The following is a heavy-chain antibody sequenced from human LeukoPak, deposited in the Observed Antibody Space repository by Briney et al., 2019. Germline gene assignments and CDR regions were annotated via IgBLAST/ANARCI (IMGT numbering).Heavy chain of an antibody. Sequence: SETLSLTCAVSDYLINNGYYWGWIRQPPGKGLEWIGSIYHTGDTYYNPSLKSRVTISASTPRNQFSLRLNSVTAADTAVYYCARHLGYCSDGSCYSTYFDYWGQGAPVTVSS. D-gene: IGHD2-15*01. J-gene: IGHJ4*02. CDR3: ARHLGYCSDGSCYSTYFDY. CDR2: IYHTGDT. CDR1: DYLINNGYY. V-gene: IGHV4-38-2*01.